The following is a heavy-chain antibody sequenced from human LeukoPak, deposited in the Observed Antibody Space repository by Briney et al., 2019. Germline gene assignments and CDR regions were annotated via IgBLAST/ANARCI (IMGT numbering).Heavy chain of an antibody. J-gene: IGHJ4*02. V-gene: IGHV3-33*01. CDR3: AREATGTGVDDY. CDR2: IWFDGSNS. CDR1: ALRFSNYG. D-gene: IGHD3-3*01. Sequence: PGGALRLSCAASALRFSNYGMQWVRQAPGKGLEWVAIIWFDGSNSYHADSVEGRFTISRDNSKNTLYLQMNSLRAEDTAVYYCAREATGTGVDDYWGQGTLVTVSS.